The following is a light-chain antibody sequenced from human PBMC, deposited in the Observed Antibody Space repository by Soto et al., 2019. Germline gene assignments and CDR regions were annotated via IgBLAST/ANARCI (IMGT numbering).Light chain of an antibody. V-gene: IGKV3-11*01. CDR3: QQRAGWPPT. CDR1: QSLSRRY. CDR2: DAS. J-gene: IGKJ4*01. Sequence: EIVLTQSPGTLSLFPGERATLSCRASQSLSRRYLAWYQQKPGQAPRLLIYDASNRANGIPARFTGSGSGTDFTLTISSLEPEDFAVYFCQQRAGWPPTFGGGTKVDIK.